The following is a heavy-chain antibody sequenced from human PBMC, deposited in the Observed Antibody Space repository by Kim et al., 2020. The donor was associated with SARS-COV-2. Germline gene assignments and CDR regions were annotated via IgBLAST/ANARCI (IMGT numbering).Heavy chain of an antibody. CDR2: IDPSDSYT. Sequence: GESLKISCKGSGYSFTSYWISWVRQMPGKGLEWMGRIDPSDSYTNYSPSFQGHVTISADKSISTAYLQWSSLKASDTAMYYCARHDYYDSSGLNGDYWGQGTLVTVSS. D-gene: IGHD3-22*01. CDR1: GYSFTSYW. V-gene: IGHV5-10-1*01. CDR3: ARHDYYDSSGLNGDY. J-gene: IGHJ4*02.